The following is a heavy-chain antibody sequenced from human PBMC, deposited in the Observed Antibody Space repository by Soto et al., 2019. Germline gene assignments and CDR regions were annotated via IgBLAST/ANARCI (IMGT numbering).Heavy chain of an antibody. CDR2: IIPIFGTA. V-gene: IGHV1-69*01. Sequence: VPVSYTRSVSTFSTDAIKCVLYTPGRGLEWMGGIIPIFGTANYAQKFQGRVTITADESTSTAYMELSSLRSEDTAVYYCARLAADGTSDYYQAYG. J-gene: IGHJ6*01. CDR1: VSTFSTDA. CDR3: ARLAADGTSDYYQAYG. D-gene: IGHD6-13*01.